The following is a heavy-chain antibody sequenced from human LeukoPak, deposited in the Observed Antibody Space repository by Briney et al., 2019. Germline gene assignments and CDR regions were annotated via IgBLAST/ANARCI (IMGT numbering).Heavy chain of an antibody. CDR3: ARVGKYCGGDCYSVKF. D-gene: IGHD2-21*01. Sequence: SETLSLTCTVSGASISSGDYYWRWIRQPPGKGLEWIGYIYYSGSTYHNPSLKSRVIISVDTSKTQFSLKLNSVTAADTAVYYCARVGKYCGGDCYSVKFWGQGTLVTVSS. V-gene: IGHV4-30-4*08. CDR2: IYYSGST. J-gene: IGHJ4*02. CDR1: GASISSGDYY.